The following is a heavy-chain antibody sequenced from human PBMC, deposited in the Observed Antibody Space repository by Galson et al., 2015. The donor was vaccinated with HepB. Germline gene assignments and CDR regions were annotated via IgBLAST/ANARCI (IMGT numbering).Heavy chain of an antibody. V-gene: IGHV1-69*08. Sequence: SVKVSCKASGGTFSTFTLIWVRQAPGQGLEWMGRIIPLVGTAIYAQRFQGRVTITADKSTSTAYMELSRLRSADTAVYYCARGNPAQATHYNGALDSWGQGTLVAVSP. D-gene: IGHD3-10*01. CDR2: IIPLVGTA. CDR1: GGTFSTFT. CDR3: ARGNPAQATHYNGALDS. J-gene: IGHJ4*02.